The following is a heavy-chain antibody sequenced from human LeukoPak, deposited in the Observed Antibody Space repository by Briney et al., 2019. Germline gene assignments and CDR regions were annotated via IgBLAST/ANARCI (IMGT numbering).Heavy chain of an antibody. J-gene: IGHJ3*02. CDR1: GFTFSSYW. Sequence: PGGSLRLSCAASGFTFSSYWMHWVRQAPGKEPVWVSRINSDGTGTMYADSVKGRFTISRDNAKNTLYLQMNSLRAEDTAVYYCAKHPAFDIWGQGTMVTVSS. V-gene: IGHV3-74*03. CDR2: INSDGTGT. CDR3: AKHPAFDI.